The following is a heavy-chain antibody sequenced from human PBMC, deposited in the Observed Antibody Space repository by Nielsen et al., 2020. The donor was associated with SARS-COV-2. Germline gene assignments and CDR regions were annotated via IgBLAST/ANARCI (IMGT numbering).Heavy chain of an antibody. CDR3: ARGIIDTSWSHSWFDP. CDR1: GYTFTTYS. V-gene: IGHV1-46*01. D-gene: IGHD2-2*01. CDR2: INPIGTST. J-gene: IGHJ5*02. Sequence: ASVQVSCKASGYTFTTYSMHWLRQAPGQGPEWMGIINPIGTSTRYAPRFQGRLTMTRDTSTGTDYMQLNNLRSEDTAVYYCARGIIDTSWSHSWFDPWGQGTLVTVSS.